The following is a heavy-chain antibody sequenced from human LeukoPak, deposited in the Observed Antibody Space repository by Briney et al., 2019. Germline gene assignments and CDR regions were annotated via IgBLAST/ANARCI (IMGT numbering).Heavy chain of an antibody. Sequence: TLSLTCTVSVYSISSGYYWGWIRQPPGKALEWLELIYWYDHKRYSPSLKSRLNISKDNSKSQVVLKMTNMDPVDTATYYCATQYGDYGRAEDWGQGTLVTVSS. V-gene: IGHV2-5*01. J-gene: IGHJ4*02. CDR1: VYSISSGYYW. D-gene: IGHD4-17*01. CDR2: IYWYDHK. CDR3: ATQYGDYGRAED.